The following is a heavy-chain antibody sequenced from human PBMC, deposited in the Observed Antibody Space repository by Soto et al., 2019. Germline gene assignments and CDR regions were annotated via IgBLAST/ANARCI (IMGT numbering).Heavy chain of an antibody. CDR2: IYPGDSDT. Sequence: EVQLVQSGAEVKKPGESLKISCKGSGYSFTSYWIGWVRQMPGKGLEWMGIIYPGDSDTRYSPSFQGQVTISADKSISTAYLQSTGLKASDTAMYYCARQGGYYGSPAAGLFDYWGQGTLVTVSS. CDR3: ARQGGYYGSPAAGLFDY. V-gene: IGHV5-51*01. J-gene: IGHJ4*02. CDR1: GYSFTSYW. D-gene: IGHD3-10*01.